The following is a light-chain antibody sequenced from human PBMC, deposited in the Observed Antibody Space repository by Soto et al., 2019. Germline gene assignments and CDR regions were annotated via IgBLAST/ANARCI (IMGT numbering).Light chain of an antibody. V-gene: IGKV3-20*01. CDR3: QQYGSSGT. Sequence: EIVLTQSPATLSLSPGERATLSCRASRSVSSYLAWYQQKPGQAPRLLIYDASNRPTGIPDRFSGSGSGTDFTLTISRLEPEDFAVYYCQQYGSSGTFGQGTTVDIK. J-gene: IGKJ1*01. CDR2: DAS. CDR1: RSVSSY.